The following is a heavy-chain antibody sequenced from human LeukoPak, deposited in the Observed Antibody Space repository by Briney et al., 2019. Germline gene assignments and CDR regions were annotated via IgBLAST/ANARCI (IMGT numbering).Heavy chain of an antibody. CDR2: IHTSGST. D-gene: IGHD3-16*01. CDR3: TRRRGGWGEGEFDF. CDR1: GGSISGVY. Sequence: SETLSLTCTVSGGSISGVYWNWIRQPPRKGLEWVGYIHTSGSTSFNPSLKSRLSFSIDTSKNQVSLRLSSVTATDTAVYYCTRRRGGWGEGEFDFWGQGIPVTIST. V-gene: IGHV4-4*09. J-gene: IGHJ4*02.